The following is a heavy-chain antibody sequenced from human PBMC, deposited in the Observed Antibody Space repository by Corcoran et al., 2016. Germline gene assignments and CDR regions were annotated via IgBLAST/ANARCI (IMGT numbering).Heavy chain of an antibody. D-gene: IGHD3-9*01. V-gene: IGHV4-34*01. J-gene: IGHJ4*02. CDR1: GGSFSGYY. Sequence: QVQLQQWGAGLLKPSETLSLTCAVYGGSFSGYYWSWIRQPPGKGLEWIGEINHSGSTNYNPSLKSRVTISVDTSKNQFSLKLGSVTAADTAVYYCARGKRNYDILTGYSHWGQGTLVTVSS. CDR2: INHSGST. CDR3: ARGKRNYDILTGYSH.